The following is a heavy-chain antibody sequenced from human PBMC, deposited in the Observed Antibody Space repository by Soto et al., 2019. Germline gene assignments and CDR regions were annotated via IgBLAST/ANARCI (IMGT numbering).Heavy chain of an antibody. CDR2: ISGSGGST. CDR1: GFTFSSYA. D-gene: IGHD6-19*01. J-gene: IGHJ4*02. Sequence: GGSLRLSCAASGFTFSSYAMSWVRQAPGKGLEWVSAISGSGGSTYYADSVKGRFTISRDNSKNTLYLQMNSLRAEDTAVYYCVKDGSGAVAGTFDYWGQGTLVTVSS. V-gene: IGHV3-23*01. CDR3: VKDGSGAVAGTFDY.